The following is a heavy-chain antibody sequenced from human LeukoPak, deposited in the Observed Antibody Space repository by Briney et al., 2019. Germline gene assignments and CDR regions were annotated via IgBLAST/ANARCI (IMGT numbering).Heavy chain of an antibody. V-gene: IGHV4-59*08. CDR2: IYYSGST. D-gene: IGHD2-2*01. CDR3: ARHSCTSSSSCSAYFQH. Sequence: PSETLSLTCTVSGGSISSYYWSWIRQPPEKGLEWIGYIYYSGSTNYSPSLKSRVTISVDTSKNQFSLKLSSVTAADTAVYYCARHSCTSSSSCSAYFQHWGQGTLVTVSS. J-gene: IGHJ1*01. CDR1: GGSISSYY.